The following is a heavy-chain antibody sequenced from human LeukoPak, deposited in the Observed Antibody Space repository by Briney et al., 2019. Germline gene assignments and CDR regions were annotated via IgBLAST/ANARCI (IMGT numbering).Heavy chain of an antibody. V-gene: IGHV4-39*01. CDR1: GGSISSSSHY. J-gene: IGHJ4*02. Sequence: SETLSLTCTVSGGSISSSSHYWGWIRQPPGKGLEWIGSIYYSGSTYYNPSLKSRVTISVDTSKNQFSLKLSSVTAADTAVYYCARLYGDYVVDYWGQGTLVTVSS. D-gene: IGHD4-17*01. CDR3: ARLYGDYVVDY. CDR2: IYYSGST.